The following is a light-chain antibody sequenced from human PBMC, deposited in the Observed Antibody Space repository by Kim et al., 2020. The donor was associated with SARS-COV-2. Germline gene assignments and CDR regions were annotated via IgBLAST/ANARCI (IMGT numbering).Light chain of an antibody. Sequence: SLTVSPGGTVTLTCASGGYHPNWFQQKPGQPPRALIYGATRKHPWTPARFSGSLLGGKAALTVSSVQPEDEADYFCLVLHNSAWVFGGGTKLTVL. CDR1: GYH. CDR2: GAT. J-gene: IGLJ3*02. V-gene: IGLV7-43*01. CDR3: LVLHNSAWV.